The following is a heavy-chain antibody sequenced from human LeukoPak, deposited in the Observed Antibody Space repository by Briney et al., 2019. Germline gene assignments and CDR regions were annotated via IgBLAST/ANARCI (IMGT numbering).Heavy chain of an antibody. CDR2: ISSSSTYI. Sequence: PGGPLRLSCAASGFSFSTDTVNWVRQARGKGLEWVSSISSSSTYIYYTDSVKGRFAISRDNARNAVYLQMNSLRTEDTGVYYCASRPGDFIDSSVYYSFWGQGTLVTVSS. V-gene: IGHV3-21*01. J-gene: IGHJ4*02. CDR3: ASRPGDFIDSSVYYSF. CDR1: GFSFSTDT. D-gene: IGHD3-22*01.